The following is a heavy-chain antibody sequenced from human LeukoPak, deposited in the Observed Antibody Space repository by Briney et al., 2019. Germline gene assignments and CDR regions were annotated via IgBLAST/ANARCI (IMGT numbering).Heavy chain of an antibody. Sequence: PSETLSLTCTVYGGSFSGYYWTWIRQPAGKGPEWIGRIYTSGITNYNPSHESRLTMSLDTSKNQISLRLSSVTAADTAVYYCARKDGDFWGQGTLVTVSS. V-gene: IGHV4-4*07. CDR1: GGSFSGYY. CDR3: ARKDGDF. J-gene: IGHJ4*02. CDR2: IYTSGIT.